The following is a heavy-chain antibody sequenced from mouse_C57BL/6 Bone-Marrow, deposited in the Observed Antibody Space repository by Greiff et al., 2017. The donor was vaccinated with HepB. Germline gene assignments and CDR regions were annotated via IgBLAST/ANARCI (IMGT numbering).Heavy chain of an antibody. CDR1: GFNIKDDY. CDR3: TYFYDYDDERYYYFDY. V-gene: IGHV14-4*01. Sequence: EVKLQESGAELVRPGASVKLSCTASGFNIKDDYMHWVKQRPEQGLEWIGWIDPENGDTEYASKFQGKATITADTSSNTAYLQLSSLTSEDTAVYYCTYFYDYDDERYYYFDYWGQGTTLTVSS. J-gene: IGHJ2*01. CDR2: IDPENGDT. D-gene: IGHD2-4*01.